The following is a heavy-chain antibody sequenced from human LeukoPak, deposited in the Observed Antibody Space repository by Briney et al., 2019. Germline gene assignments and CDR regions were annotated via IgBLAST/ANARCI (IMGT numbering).Heavy chain of an antibody. D-gene: IGHD6-19*01. CDR2: IIPILGIA. J-gene: IGHJ4*02. CDR1: GGTFTSYA. V-gene: IGHV1-69*04. CDR3: ARDRDSSGCYYFDY. Sequence: ASVKVSCKASGGTFTSYAISWVRQAPGQGLEWMGRIIPILGIANYAQKFQGRVTITADKSTSTAYMELSSLRSEDTGVYYCARDRDSSGCYYFDYWGQGTLVNGFS.